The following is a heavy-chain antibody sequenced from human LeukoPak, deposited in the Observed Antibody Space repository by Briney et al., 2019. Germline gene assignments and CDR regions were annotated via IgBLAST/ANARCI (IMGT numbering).Heavy chain of an antibody. CDR2: IYPGDSDT. CDR3: ARHSLTTITTGWFDP. Sequence: GESLKISCKGSGYSFTSYWIGWVRQMPGEGLGWMGIIYPGDSDTRYSPPFQGQVTISADKSISTAYLQWSSLKASDTAMYYCARHSLTTITTGWFDPWGQGTLVTVSS. D-gene: IGHD4-11*01. CDR1: GYSFTSYW. J-gene: IGHJ5*02. V-gene: IGHV5-51*01.